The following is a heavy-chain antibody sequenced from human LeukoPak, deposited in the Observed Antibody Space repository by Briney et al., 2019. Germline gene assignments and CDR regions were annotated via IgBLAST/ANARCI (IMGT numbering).Heavy chain of an antibody. D-gene: IGHD6-13*01. CDR2: IYTSGST. Sequence: SETLSHTCSVSGGSISRYYWSWIRQPAGKGLQWIGRIYTSGSTNYNPSLKSRVTMSVDTSKNQFSLKLSSVTAADTAVYYCARASSWLPFEYWGQGTLVTVSS. V-gene: IGHV4-4*07. CDR1: GGSISRYY. J-gene: IGHJ4*02. CDR3: ARASSWLPFEY.